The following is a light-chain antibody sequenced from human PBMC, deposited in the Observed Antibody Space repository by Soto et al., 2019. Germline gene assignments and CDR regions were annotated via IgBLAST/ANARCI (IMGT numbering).Light chain of an antibody. CDR2: GAS. CDR3: QQYGSSPLT. J-gene: IGKJ2*01. V-gene: IGKV3-20*01. CDR1: QSVSSSY. Sequence: EIVLTQSPDTLSLSPGERVTLSCRASQSVSSSYVPWYQQKPGQAPRLLMYGASSRAAGIPDRFTGSGSGTDFSLTISSLEPEDFALYYCQQYGSSPLTFGQGTKLLIK.